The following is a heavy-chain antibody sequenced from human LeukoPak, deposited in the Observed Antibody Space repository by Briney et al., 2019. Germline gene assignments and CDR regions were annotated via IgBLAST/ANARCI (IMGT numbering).Heavy chain of an antibody. V-gene: IGHV3-23*01. Sequence: GGSLRLSCAASGFTFSSCAMSWVRQAPGKGLEWVSGIISTGGSTYYADSVKGRFTISRGNSKSTLSLQMDSLRAEDTAVYYCAKGYSSGWRTYFDYWGQGTLVTVSS. J-gene: IGHJ4*02. D-gene: IGHD6-19*01. CDR1: GFTFSSCA. CDR3: AKGYSSGWRTYFDY. CDR2: IISTGGST.